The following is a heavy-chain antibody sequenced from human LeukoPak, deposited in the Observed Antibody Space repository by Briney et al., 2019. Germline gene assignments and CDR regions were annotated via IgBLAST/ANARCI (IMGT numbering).Heavy chain of an antibody. CDR2: ISSSSSTI. V-gene: IGHV3-48*02. D-gene: IGHD3-22*01. CDR3: AGAQKTYYYDSSLDY. Sequence: PGGSLRLSCAASGFTFSSYSMNWVRQAPGKGLEWVSYISSSSSTIYYADSVKGRFTISRDNAKNSLYLQMNSLRDEDTAVYYCAGAQKTYYYDSSLDYWGQGTLVTVSS. CDR1: GFTFSSYS. J-gene: IGHJ4*02.